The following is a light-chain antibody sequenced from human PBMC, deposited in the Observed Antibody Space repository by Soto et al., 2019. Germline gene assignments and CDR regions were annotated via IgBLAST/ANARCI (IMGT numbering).Light chain of an antibody. CDR1: SSDVGYFNY. J-gene: IGLJ3*02. V-gene: IGLV2-14*01. Sequence: QSALTQPASVSGSPGQSITISCTGTSSDVGYFNYVSWFQQHPGKAPKLIIYEVSNRPSGVSNRFSGSKSVNTASLTISGLQAEDESDYYCNSYTTSYNCVFGGGTKLTVL. CDR2: EVS. CDR3: NSYTTSYNCV.